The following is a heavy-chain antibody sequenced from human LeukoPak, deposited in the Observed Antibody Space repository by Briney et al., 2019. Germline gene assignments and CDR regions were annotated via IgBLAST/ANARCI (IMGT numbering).Heavy chain of an antibody. D-gene: IGHD3-10*01. CDR3: ARGHYYGSGSYYWALYYYYGMDV. J-gene: IGHJ6*02. V-gene: IGHV3-30-3*01. Sequence: PGRSLRLSCAASGFTFSSYAMHWVRQAPGKGLEWVAVISCDGSNKYYADSVKGRFTISRDNSKNTLYLQMNSLRAEDTAVYYCARGHYYGSGSYYWALYYYYGMDVWGQGTTVTVSS. CDR1: GFTFSSYA. CDR2: ISCDGSNK.